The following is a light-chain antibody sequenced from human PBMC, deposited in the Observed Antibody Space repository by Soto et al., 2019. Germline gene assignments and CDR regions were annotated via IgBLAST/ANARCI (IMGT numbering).Light chain of an antibody. CDR2: VNSDGSH. J-gene: IGLJ3*02. CDR3: QTWGTGTWV. Sequence: QAVLTQSPSASASLGDSVKLTCTLSSGHSSYAIAWHQQQAEKGPRYLMKVNSDGSHNKGDGIPDRFSGSSSGTERHLTISSLQSEDEADYYCQTWGTGTWVFGGGTKVTVL. CDR1: SGHSSYA. V-gene: IGLV4-69*01.